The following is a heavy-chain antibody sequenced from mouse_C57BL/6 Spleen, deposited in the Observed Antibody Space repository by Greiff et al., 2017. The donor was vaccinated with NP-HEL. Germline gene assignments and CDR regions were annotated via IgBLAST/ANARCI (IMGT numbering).Heavy chain of an antibody. CDR3: ARSGSSPYWDVDV. J-gene: IGHJ1*03. CDR1: GYSFTDYN. V-gene: IGHV1-39*01. CDR2: INPNYGTT. D-gene: IGHD1-1*01. Sequence: VQLQQSGPELVKPGASVKISCKASGYSFTDYNMNWVKQSNGKSLEWIGVINPNYGTTSYNQKFKGTATLTVDQSSRTAYMQLNSLTSEDSAVYYGARSGSSPYWDVDVWGTGTTVTVSS.